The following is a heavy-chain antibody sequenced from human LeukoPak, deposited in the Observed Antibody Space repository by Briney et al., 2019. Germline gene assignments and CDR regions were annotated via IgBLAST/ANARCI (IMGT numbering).Heavy chain of an antibody. J-gene: IGHJ4*02. D-gene: IGHD6-6*01. CDR3: AKDPRVAARPDDPY. V-gene: IGHV3-23*01. CDR1: GFTFSSYA. Sequence: GGSLRLSCAASGFTFSSYAMSWVRQAPGKGLKGRFTISRDNSKNTLYLQMNSLRAEDTAVYYCAKDPRVAARPDDPYWGQGTLVTVSS.